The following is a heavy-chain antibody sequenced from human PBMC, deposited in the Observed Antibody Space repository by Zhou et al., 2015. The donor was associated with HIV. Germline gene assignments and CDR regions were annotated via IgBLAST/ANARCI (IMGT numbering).Heavy chain of an antibody. CDR1: GFTFSRYW. CDR2: INSDGTST. Sequence: EVQLVESGGGLVQPGGSLRLSCAASGFTFSRYWMHWVRQAPGKGLVWVSRINSDGTSTTYTDSVKGRFTISRDNSKKTLNLQMNSLRAEDTAVYYCARGLVAGGYYYYGMDVWGQGTTVTVSS. CDR3: ARGLVAGGYYYYGMDV. J-gene: IGHJ6*02. V-gene: IGHV3-74*01. D-gene: IGHD6-19*01.